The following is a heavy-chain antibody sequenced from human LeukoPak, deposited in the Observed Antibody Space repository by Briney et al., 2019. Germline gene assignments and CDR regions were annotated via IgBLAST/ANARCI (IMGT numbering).Heavy chain of an antibody. CDR3: AKGYYYYGMDV. V-gene: IGHV3-9*01. Sequence: PGRSLRLSCAASGFTFDDYAMHWVRQAPGKGLEWVSGISWNSGSIGYADSVEGRFTISRDNAKTSLYLQMNRLRAEDTALYYCAKGYYYYGMDVWGQGTTVTVSS. CDR1: GFTFDDYA. J-gene: IGHJ6*02. CDR2: ISWNSGSI.